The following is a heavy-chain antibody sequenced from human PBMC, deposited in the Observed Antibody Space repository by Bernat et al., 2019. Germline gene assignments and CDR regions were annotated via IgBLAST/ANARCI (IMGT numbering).Heavy chain of an antibody. Sequence: QVQLVESGGGVVQPGRSLRLSCAASGFTFSSYGMHWVRQAPGKGLEWVAVISYDGSNKYYADSVKGRFTISRDNSKNTLYLQMNSLRGEDTAVYYCAKEDSYYYEGSGYYFDYWGQGSLVTVSS. D-gene: IGHD3-22*01. V-gene: IGHV3-30*18. CDR2: ISYDGSNK. CDR1: GFTFSSYG. J-gene: IGHJ4*02. CDR3: AKEDSYYYEGSGYYFDY.